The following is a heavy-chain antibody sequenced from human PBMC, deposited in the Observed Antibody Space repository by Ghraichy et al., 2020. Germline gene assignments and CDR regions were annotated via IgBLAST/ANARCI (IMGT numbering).Heavy chain of an antibody. D-gene: IGHD2-2*01. CDR2: INHSGST. V-gene: IGHV4-34*01. CDR3: ARGRAIPAAVLTLNWFDP. CDR1: GGSFSGYY. J-gene: IGHJ5*02. Sequence: SETLSLTCAVYGGSFSGYYWSWIRQPPGKGLEWISEINHSGSTNYNPSLRSRVTISVDTSKNQFSLRLSSVTAADTAVYYCARGRAIPAAVLTLNWFDPWGQGTLVTVSS.